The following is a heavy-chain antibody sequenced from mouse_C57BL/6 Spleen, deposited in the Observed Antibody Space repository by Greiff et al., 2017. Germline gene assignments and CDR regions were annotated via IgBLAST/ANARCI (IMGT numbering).Heavy chain of an antibody. CDR3: AAGRQAPSY. CDR1: GYTFNSYW. CDR2: IDPSDSYT. Sequence: QVQLQQPGAELVRPGTSVKLSCKASGYTFNSYWMHWVKQRPGQGLEWIGVIDPSDSYTNYNQKFKGKATMTVDTSSSTAYMQLSSLTSADSAVYYCAAGRQAPSYWGQGTLVTVSA. J-gene: IGHJ3*01. D-gene: IGHD3-2*01. V-gene: IGHV1-59*01.